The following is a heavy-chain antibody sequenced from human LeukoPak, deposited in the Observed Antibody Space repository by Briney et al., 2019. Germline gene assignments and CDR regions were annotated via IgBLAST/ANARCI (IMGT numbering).Heavy chain of an antibody. CDR2: IKQDGSEK. J-gene: IGHJ5*02. Sequence: PGGSLGLSCAASGFTFSSYWMSWVRQAPGKGLEWVANIKQDGSEKYYVDSVKGRFTISRDNAKNSLYLQMNSLRAEDTAVYYCARDIVVVPAAISGYLWTWGQGTLVTVSS. D-gene: IGHD2-2*01. CDR1: GFTFSSYW. CDR3: ARDIVVVPAAISGYLWT. V-gene: IGHV3-7*01.